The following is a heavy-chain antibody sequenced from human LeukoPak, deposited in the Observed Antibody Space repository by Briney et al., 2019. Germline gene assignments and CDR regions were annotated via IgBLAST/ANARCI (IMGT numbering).Heavy chain of an antibody. V-gene: IGHV3-53*01. D-gene: IGHD4-17*01. CDR1: GLTVSSNY. Sequence: PGGSLRLSCAASGLTVSSNYMSWVRQAPGKGLEWVSLIYSGGHTYNADSVKGRFTISRDNSDNAPYLQMNNLKAEDTAAYYCARVRGDYGLDYWGQGALVTVSS. CDR2: IYSGGHT. J-gene: IGHJ4*02. CDR3: ARVRGDYGLDY.